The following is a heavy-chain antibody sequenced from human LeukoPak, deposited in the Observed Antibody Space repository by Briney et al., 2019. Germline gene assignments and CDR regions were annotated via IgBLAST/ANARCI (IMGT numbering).Heavy chain of an antibody. CDR3: ARKLTGSFDI. V-gene: IGHV3-21*01. J-gene: IGHJ3*02. CDR2: ISGTSAYI. D-gene: IGHD7-27*01. CDR1: GFTFSSYG. Sequence: GGSLRLSCAASGFTFSSYGMNWVRQAPGKGLEWVSSISGTSAYIYYADSVRGRFTISRDNAKNSLYLQMNSLRAEGTAVYFCARKLTGSFDIWGQGTMVTVSS.